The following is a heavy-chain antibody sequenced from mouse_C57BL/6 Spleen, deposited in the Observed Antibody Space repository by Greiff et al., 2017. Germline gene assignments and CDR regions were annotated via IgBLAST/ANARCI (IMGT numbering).Heavy chain of an antibody. D-gene: IGHD1-1*01. J-gene: IGHJ1*03. Sequence: VQLQQSGAELVRPGASVKMSCKASGYTFTSYNMHWVKQTPRQGLEWIGDIYPGNGDTSYNQKFKSKATLTVDKSSSTAYMQRSSLTSEDSAVYFCARGELLRSTHWYFDVWGTGTTVTVSS. V-gene: IGHV1-12*01. CDR1: GYTFTSYN. CDR3: ARGELLRSTHWYFDV. CDR2: IYPGNGDT.